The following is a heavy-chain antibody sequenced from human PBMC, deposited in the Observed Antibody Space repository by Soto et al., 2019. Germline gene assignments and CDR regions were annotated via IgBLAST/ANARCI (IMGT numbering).Heavy chain of an antibody. CDR1: GGSFSGYY. D-gene: IGHD6-13*01. J-gene: IGHJ4*02. V-gene: IGHV4-34*01. CDR3: ARQGRGSIAAANWFPFDY. Sequence: QVQLQQWGAGLLKPSETLSLTCAVYGGSFSGYYWSWIRQPPGKGLEWIGEINHSGSTNYNPSLKSRVTISVDTSKNQFSLMLSSVTAADTAVYYCARQGRGSIAAANWFPFDYWGQGTLVTVSS. CDR2: INHSGST.